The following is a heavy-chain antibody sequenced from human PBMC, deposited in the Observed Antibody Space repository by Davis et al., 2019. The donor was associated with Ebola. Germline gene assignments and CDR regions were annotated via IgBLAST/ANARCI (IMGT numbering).Heavy chain of an antibody. D-gene: IGHD3-22*01. J-gene: IGHJ1*01. CDR3: ARGLPMIVDFQH. Sequence: SETLSLTCTVSGGSISSHYWSWIRQSPEKGLEWIGYVYFSGSTNYNPSLKSRVTISVDSSKKQFSLNLRSVTAADTAVYYCARGLPMIVDFQHWGQGTLVTVSS. V-gene: IGHV4-59*11. CDR1: GGSISSHY. CDR2: VYFSGST.